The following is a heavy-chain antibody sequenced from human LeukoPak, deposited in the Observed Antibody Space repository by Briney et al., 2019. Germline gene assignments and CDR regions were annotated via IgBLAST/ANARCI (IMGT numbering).Heavy chain of an antibody. Sequence: GESLKISCEGFGYTFTNYWIGWVRQMPGKGLEWMGVICPADSRTRYSPSFQGQVTISADKSINTAYLQWSSLKASDTAIYYCACRDFSSTWSGPWGQGTLVTVSS. CDR2: ICPADSRT. D-gene: IGHD6-13*01. CDR1: GYTFTNYW. J-gene: IGHJ5*02. V-gene: IGHV5-51*01. CDR3: ACRDFSSTWSGP.